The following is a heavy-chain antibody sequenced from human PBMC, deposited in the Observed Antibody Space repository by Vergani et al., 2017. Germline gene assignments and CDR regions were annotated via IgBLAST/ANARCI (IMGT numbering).Heavy chain of an antibody. J-gene: IGHJ3*01. CDR3: AKVCGXTSWPYGGGAFDG. CDR2: INNNGGST. CDR1: GFTFNSYA. D-gene: IGHD2-2*01. V-gene: IGHV3-23*01. Sequence: QLLESGGGLIQPGGSLGLSCAASGFTFNSYAMTWVRQAPGKGLEWVSGINNNGGSTYYADSVKGRFTISRDNSKNTLYLQMTDLRAEDTATYDCAKVCGXTSWPYGGGAFDGWGHGTMVTVSS.